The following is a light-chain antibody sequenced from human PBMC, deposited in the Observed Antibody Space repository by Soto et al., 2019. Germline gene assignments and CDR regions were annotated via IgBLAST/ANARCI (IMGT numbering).Light chain of an antibody. J-gene: IGLJ2*01. CDR2: EVI. CDR1: SSDVGGHNY. CDR3: TSYAGSDNVI. Sequence: QSALTQPPSASVSPGQSVTISCTGTSSDVGGHNYVSWYQQHPGKAPKLLIYEVIQRPSGVPDRFSGSKSGNTASLTVSGLQAEDEADYYCTSYAGSDNVIFGGGTKVTVL. V-gene: IGLV2-8*01.